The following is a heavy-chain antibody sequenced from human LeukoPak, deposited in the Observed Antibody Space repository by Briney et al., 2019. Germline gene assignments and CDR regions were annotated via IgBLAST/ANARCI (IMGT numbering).Heavy chain of an antibody. J-gene: IGHJ3*02. CDR3: ARRLRAYDSSGYLSGLWAFDI. V-gene: IGHV3-7*01. D-gene: IGHD3-22*01. CDR2: IKVDGSEK. Sequence: GGSLRLSCAVSGFTFSRYWMTWVRQAPGKGLEWVANIKVDGSEKYYVDAVKGRFTISRDDAKDSLYLQMNSLRAEDTAVYYCARRLRAYDSSGYLSGLWAFDIWGQGTMVTVSS. CDR1: GFTFSRYW.